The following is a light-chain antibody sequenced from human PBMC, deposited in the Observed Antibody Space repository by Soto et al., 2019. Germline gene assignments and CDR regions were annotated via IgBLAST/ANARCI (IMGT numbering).Light chain of an antibody. V-gene: IGLV2-23*02. CDR1: SSDVGSYNL. CDR3: CSYGGRSTYV. J-gene: IGLJ1*01. CDR2: EVS. Sequence: QSALTQPASVSGSPGQSITISCTGTSSDVGSYNLVSWYQQHPGKAPKLMIYEVSKRPSGVSNRFSGSKSANTASLTISGLQADDEADYYCCSYGGRSTYVFGIGTKVTVL.